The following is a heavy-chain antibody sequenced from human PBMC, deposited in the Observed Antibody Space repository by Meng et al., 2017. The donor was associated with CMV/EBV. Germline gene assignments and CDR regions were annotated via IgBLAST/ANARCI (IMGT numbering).Heavy chain of an antibody. CDR1: YA. D-gene: IGHD2-2*01. CDR2: VSASGVRT. J-gene: IGHJ2*01. CDR3: AKVELFTFCSTTNCCPGHFDL. V-gene: IGHV3-23*01. Sequence: YARSWVRQAQGKGLEWVSGVSASGVRTFYADSVKGRFTISRDNSKNTVYLQINSLRDEDTAVYYCAKVELFTFCSTTNCCPGHFDLWGRGTLVTVSS.